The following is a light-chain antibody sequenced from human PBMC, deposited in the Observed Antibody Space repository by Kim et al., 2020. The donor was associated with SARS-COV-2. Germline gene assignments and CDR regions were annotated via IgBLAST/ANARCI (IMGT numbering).Light chain of an antibody. CDR1: NIGSKS. V-gene: IGLV3-21*04. CDR2: YDS. Sequence: VAPGKTARITCGGNNIGSKSVHWYQQKPGQAPVLVIYYDSDRPSGIPERFSGSNSGNTATLTISRVEAGDEADYYCQVWDSSSAYVFGTGTKVTVL. CDR3: QVWDSSSAYV. J-gene: IGLJ1*01.